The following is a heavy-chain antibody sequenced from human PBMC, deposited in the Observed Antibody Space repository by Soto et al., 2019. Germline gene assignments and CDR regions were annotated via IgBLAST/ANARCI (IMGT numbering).Heavy chain of an antibody. J-gene: IGHJ4*02. CDR2: ISSSSSYI. D-gene: IGHD2-2*01. CDR3: ARGPLYQLLPIDY. Sequence: GGSLRLSCAASGFTFSSYSMNWVRQAPGKGLEWVSSISSSSSYIYYADSVKGRFTISRDNAKNALYLQMNSLRAEDTAVYYCARGPLYQLLPIDYWGQGTLVTVSS. V-gene: IGHV3-21*01. CDR1: GFTFSSYS.